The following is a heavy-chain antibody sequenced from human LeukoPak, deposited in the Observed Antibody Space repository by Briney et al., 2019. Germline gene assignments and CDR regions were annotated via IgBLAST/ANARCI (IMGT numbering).Heavy chain of an antibody. J-gene: IGHJ4*02. CDR3: AKLLGTVTRYDS. Sequence: GGSLRLSCAASGFIFSNWMSWVRQAPGKGLEWVASINPDGSAKYHVDSVKGRFTISRDNAKKSLSLQMDALRAEDTAVYFCAKLLGTVTRYDSWGLGTLVMVSS. CDR1: GFIFSNW. D-gene: IGHD1-1*01. V-gene: IGHV3-7*01. CDR2: INPDGSAK.